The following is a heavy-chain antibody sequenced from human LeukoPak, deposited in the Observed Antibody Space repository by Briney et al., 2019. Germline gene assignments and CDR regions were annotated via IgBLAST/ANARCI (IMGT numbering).Heavy chain of an antibody. CDR2: ISASGGST. Sequence: GGSLRLSCAASGFTFSSYAMSWVRQAPGKGLEWVSAISASGGSTYYVDSVKGRFTISRDNSKNTLYLQMNSLRTEDTALYYCARDTAWYTAQYYIDVWGKGTTVSVSS. CDR1: GFTFSSYA. V-gene: IGHV3-23*01. J-gene: IGHJ6*03. D-gene: IGHD2-8*01. CDR3: ARDTAWYTAQYYIDV.